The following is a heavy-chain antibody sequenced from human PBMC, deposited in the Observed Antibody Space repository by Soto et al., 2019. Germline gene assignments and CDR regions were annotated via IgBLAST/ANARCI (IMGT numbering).Heavy chain of an antibody. Sequence: QVQLVESGGGVVQPGRSLRLSCAASGFTFSSYAMHWVRQAPGKGLEWVAVISYDGSNKYYADSVKGRFTISRDNSKTTVYLQRNSLGAEDTARYYCARDRLRYNWNDFPYYYYGMDVWGQGTTVTVSS. J-gene: IGHJ6*02. CDR2: ISYDGSNK. CDR3: ARDRLRYNWNDFPYYYYGMDV. V-gene: IGHV3-30*14. CDR1: GFTFSSYA. D-gene: IGHD1-1*01.